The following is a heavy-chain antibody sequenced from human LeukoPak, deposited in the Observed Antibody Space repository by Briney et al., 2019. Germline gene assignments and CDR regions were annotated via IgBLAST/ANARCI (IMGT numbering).Heavy chain of an antibody. J-gene: IGHJ4*02. V-gene: IGHV4-59*01. D-gene: IGHD2-15*01. CDR1: GGSISSYY. CDR3: ARGYCSGGSCYSANDY. Sequence: SETLSLTCTVSGGSISSYYWSWIRQPPGKGLEWIGYIYYSGSTNYNPSLKSRVTISVDTSKNQFSLKLSSVTAADTAVYYCARGYCSGGSCYSANDYWGQGTLVTV. CDR2: IYYSGST.